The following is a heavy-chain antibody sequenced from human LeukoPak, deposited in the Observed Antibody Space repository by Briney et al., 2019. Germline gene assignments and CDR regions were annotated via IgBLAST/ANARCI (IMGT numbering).Heavy chain of an antibody. V-gene: IGHV4-34*01. D-gene: IGHD3-9*01. Sequence: SETLSLTCGVSGGSFSAYYWSWIRQPPGKGLELIGEINHSGRTNYNPSLKSRVTISVDTSKNQFSLNLSSVTAADTAVYYCARSPLTGNYGDWFAPWGQGTLVIVSS. J-gene: IGHJ5*02. CDR1: GGSFSAYY. CDR3: ARSPLTGNYGDWFAP. CDR2: INHSGRT.